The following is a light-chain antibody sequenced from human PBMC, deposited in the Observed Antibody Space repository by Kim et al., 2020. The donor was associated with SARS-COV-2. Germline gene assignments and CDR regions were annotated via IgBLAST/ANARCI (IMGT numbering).Light chain of an antibody. J-gene: IGKJ2*01. V-gene: IGKV4-1*01. CDR1: QNLLYGSNNNNY. CDR2: WAS. CDR3: QQYFNTPYT. Sequence: DIVMTQSPASLTVSLGERATINCKSTQNLLYGSNNNNYLAWYQQKPGQPPRLLFYWASTREFGVPDRFTGSGSGTDFTLTIDSLQPDDVAIYYCQQYFNTPYTFGQGTKLEI.